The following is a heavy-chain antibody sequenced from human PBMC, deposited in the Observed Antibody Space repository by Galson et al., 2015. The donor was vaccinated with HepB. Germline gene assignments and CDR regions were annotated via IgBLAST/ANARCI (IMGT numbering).Heavy chain of an antibody. CDR1: GFTFSSYW. V-gene: IGHV3-7*01. CDR3: ARTVHSSSSRRLFPLVWFDP. D-gene: IGHD6-6*01. Sequence: SLRLSCAASGFTFSSYWMSWVRQAPGKGLEWVANIKQDGSEKYYVDSVKGRFTISRDNAKNSLYLQMNSLRAEDTAVYYCARTVHSSSSRRLFPLVWFDPWGQGTLVTVSS. J-gene: IGHJ5*02. CDR2: IKQDGSEK.